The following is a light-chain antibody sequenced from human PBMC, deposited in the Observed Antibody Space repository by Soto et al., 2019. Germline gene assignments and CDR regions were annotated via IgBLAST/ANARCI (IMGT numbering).Light chain of an antibody. CDR3: QQRSNWPPGLT. Sequence: EIVLTQSPATLSLSPGERATLSCRASQRVSSYLAWYQQKPGQAPRLLIYDASNRATGIPARFSGSGSGTDLTLTISSLEPEDFAVYYCQQRSNWPPGLTFGGGTKVEIK. J-gene: IGKJ4*01. V-gene: IGKV3-11*01. CDR1: QRVSSY. CDR2: DAS.